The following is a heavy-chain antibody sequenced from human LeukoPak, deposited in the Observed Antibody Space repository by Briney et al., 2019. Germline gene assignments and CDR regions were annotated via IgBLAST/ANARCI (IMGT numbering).Heavy chain of an antibody. CDR1: GFSFSNFA. V-gene: IGHV3-23*01. CDR3: AREVGGFDY. CDR2: ISGSGGTT. Sequence: GTSLRLSCTASGFSFSNFAMSWVRQAPGKGLEWVSVISGSGGTTHYADSVKGRFTISRDNSKNTLYLQMSSLRAEDTAVYYCAREVGGFDYWGQGTLVTVSS. D-gene: IGHD1-26*01. J-gene: IGHJ4*02.